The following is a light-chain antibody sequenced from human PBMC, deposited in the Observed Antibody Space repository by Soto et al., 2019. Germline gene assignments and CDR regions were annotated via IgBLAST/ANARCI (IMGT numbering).Light chain of an antibody. CDR2: DAS. CDR1: QSINNW. CDR3: QQRNNWWT. V-gene: IGKV3-11*01. Sequence: TQSPSTLSAFVGDRVTFTCRASQSINNWLAWYQQKAGQSPRLLIYDASKRATGIPARLSGSGSGTDFTLTISGLVPDDFAVYYCQQRNNWWTFGQGTKVDIK. J-gene: IGKJ1*01.